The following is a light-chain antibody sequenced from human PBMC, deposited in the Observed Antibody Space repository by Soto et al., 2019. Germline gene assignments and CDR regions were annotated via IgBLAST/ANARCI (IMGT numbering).Light chain of an antibody. CDR1: QGVSSS. V-gene: IGKV3-11*01. CDR3: QQRSNWIT. Sequence: ETVLTQSPATLSLSPGERATLSCRASQGVSSSLAWYQQKPGQAPRLLIYDASNRATGIPARFSGSGSGTDFTLTISSLEPEDFAVYYCQQRSNWITFGQGTRLE. CDR2: DAS. J-gene: IGKJ5*01.